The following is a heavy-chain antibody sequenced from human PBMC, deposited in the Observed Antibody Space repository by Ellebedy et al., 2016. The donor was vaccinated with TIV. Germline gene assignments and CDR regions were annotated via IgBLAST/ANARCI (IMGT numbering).Heavy chain of an antibody. CDR1: GGSFSDYY. CDR2: INHIGNT. Sequence: SETLSLXCAVYGGSFSDYYWSWIRQPPGKGLEWIGEINHIGNTNYNPFLKSRVTISIDTSNNHFSLNVSSVTAADTAVYYCARSDYNNYFVRWFDPWGQGTLVTVSS. CDR3: ARSDYNNYFVRWFDP. V-gene: IGHV4-34*01. J-gene: IGHJ5*02. D-gene: IGHD3-10*02.